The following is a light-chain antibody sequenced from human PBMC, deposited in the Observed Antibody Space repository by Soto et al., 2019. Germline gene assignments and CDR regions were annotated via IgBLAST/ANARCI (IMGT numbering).Light chain of an antibody. J-gene: IGKJ4*01. CDR3: PQSYSTPPET. CDR1: QSIRSY. CDR2: AAS. V-gene: IGKV1-39*01. Sequence: DIQMTQSPSSLSASVGDRVTITCRASQSIRSYLNWYQQKPGKAPKLLIYAASSLQSGVPSRFSGSGDGTSFTLTISSLPPEDFATYSCPQSYSTPPETFGGGAKVEI.